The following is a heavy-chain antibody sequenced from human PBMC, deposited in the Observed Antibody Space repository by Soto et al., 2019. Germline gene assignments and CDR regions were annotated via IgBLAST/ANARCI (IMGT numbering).Heavy chain of an antibody. CDR1: VGTFSSYA. CDR2: IIPIFGTA. D-gene: IGHD3-22*01. CDR3: ADSSHSSGYWYYFDY. J-gene: IGHJ4*02. Sequence: QVQLVQSGAEVKKPGSSVKVSCKASVGTFSSYAISWVRQAPGQGLEWMGGIIPIFGTANYARKFQGRVTITADESTSTAYMELSSLRAEDTAVYYCADSSHSSGYWYYFDYWGQGTLVTVSS. V-gene: IGHV1-69*12.